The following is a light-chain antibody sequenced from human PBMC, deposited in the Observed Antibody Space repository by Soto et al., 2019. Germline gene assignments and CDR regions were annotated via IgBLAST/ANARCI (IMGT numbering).Light chain of an antibody. CDR1: SSNIGAGYE. CDR3: QSYDSSLSGYV. Sequence: QAVVTQPPSVSEAPGQRVTISCTGSSSNIGAGYEAHWYQQVPGTAPKLLIYENNNRPSGVPDRFSGSKSGTSASLAITGLQAEDEGEYYCQSYDSSLSGYVFGTGTKLTVL. CDR2: ENN. V-gene: IGLV1-40*01. J-gene: IGLJ1*01.